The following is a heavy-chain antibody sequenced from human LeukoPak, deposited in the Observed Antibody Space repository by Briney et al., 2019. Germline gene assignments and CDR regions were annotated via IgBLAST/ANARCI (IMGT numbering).Heavy chain of an antibody. Sequence: PGGSLRLSCATSGFTFSMSAMHWVRLAPCKGLDWVAVISFDGGNKFYADSVKGRFSISRDNSKNTLYLQMNSLGLDDTAVYFCARGRAGIAAAGFDYWGQGTLVTVSS. J-gene: IGHJ4*02. CDR1: GFTFSMSA. CDR3: ARGRAGIAAAGFDY. D-gene: IGHD6-13*01. V-gene: IGHV3-30-3*01. CDR2: ISFDGGNK.